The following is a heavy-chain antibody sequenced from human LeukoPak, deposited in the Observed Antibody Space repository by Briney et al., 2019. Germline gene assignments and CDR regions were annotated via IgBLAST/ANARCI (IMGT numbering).Heavy chain of an antibody. D-gene: IGHD3-3*01. CDR3: ALSTIFGVATSDY. Sequence: PGGSLRLSCAASGFTFSSYAMSWVRQAPGKGLEWVSAISGSGSTYYADSVKGRFTISRDNSKNTLYLQMNSLRAEDTAVYYCALSTIFGVATSDYWGQGTLVTVSS. CDR1: GFTFSSYA. CDR2: ISGSGST. V-gene: IGHV3-23*01. J-gene: IGHJ4*02.